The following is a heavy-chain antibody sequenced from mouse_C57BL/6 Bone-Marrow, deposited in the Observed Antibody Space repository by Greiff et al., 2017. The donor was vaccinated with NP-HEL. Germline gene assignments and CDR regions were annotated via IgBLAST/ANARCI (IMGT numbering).Heavy chain of an antibody. D-gene: IGHD1-1*01. J-gene: IGHJ2*01. CDR1: GYSITSDY. CDR3: ARYRDYGSSFDY. V-gene: IGHV3-8*01. CDR2: ISYSGST. Sequence: DVKLVESGPGLAKPSQTLSLTCSVTGYSITSDYWNWIRKFPGNKLEYMGYISYSGSTYYNPSLKSRISITRDTSKNQYYLQLNPVTTEDTATYYCARYRDYGSSFDYWGQGTTLTVSS.